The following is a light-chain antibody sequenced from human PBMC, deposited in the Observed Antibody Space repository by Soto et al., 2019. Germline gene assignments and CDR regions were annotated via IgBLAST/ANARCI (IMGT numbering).Light chain of an antibody. Sequence: EIVMTQSPATLSVSPGERATLSCRASQTVSTSLAWYQQKPGRAPRLLIYGASTRASGVPARFSGSGSGTEFTLTISSLQSEDSAVYYCHHYNNWWTFGQGTKVDIK. CDR2: GAS. V-gene: IGKV3-15*01. CDR3: HHYNNWWT. CDR1: QTVSTS. J-gene: IGKJ1*01.